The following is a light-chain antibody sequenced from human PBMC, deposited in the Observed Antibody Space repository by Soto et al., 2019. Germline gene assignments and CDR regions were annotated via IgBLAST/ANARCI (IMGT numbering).Light chain of an antibody. Sequence: ILMTHSPDSLAVSLGERGTINCKCSQSVLYSSNNKNYLAWYQQKPGQPPKLLIYWASTRESGVPDRFSGSGSGTDFTLTISSLQAEDVAVYYCQQYYSTPLTFGGGTKVDIK. J-gene: IGKJ4*01. CDR2: WAS. CDR3: QQYYSTPLT. CDR1: QSVLYSSNNKNY. V-gene: IGKV4-1*01.